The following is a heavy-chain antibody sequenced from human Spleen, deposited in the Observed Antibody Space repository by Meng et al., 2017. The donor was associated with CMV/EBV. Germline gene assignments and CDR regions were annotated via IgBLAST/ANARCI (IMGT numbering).Heavy chain of an antibody. CDR2: IKPGGGST. Sequence: ASVKVSCKASGYTFTSYYIHWVRQAPGHGLEWMGIIKPGGGSTTYAQKFQGRVTLTRDMSTSTAYMELSSLRSEDTAVYYCARDPIAVSGLSYYFDFWGQGTLVTVSS. J-gene: IGHJ4*02. CDR1: GYTFTSYY. CDR3: ARDPIAVSGLSYYFDF. V-gene: IGHV1-46*01. D-gene: IGHD6-19*01.